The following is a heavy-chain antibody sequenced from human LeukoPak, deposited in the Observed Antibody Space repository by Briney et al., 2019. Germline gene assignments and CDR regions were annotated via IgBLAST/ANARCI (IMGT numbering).Heavy chain of an antibody. CDR2: INHSGST. Sequence: SETLSLTCAVYGGSFSGYYWSWIRQPPGKGLEWIGEINHSGSTNYNPSLKSRVTISVDTSKNQFSLKLSSVTAADTAVCYCAREERYSYGDWGQGTLVTVSS. V-gene: IGHV4-34*01. CDR3: AREERYSYGD. D-gene: IGHD5-18*01. J-gene: IGHJ4*02. CDR1: GGSFSGYY.